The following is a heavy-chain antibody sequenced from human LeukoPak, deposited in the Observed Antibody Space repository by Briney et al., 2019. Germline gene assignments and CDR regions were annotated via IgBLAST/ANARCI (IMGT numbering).Heavy chain of an antibody. CDR3: ARTYSSSWFDAFDI. V-gene: IGHV4-34*01. CDR1: VGSFSGYY. D-gene: IGHD6-13*01. J-gene: IGHJ3*02. Sequence: PSETLSLTCAVYVGSFSGYYWSWIRQPPGKGLEWIAEINHGGSTNYNPSLKSRVTISVDTSKNQFSLKLSSVTAADTAVYYCARTYSSSWFDAFDIWGQGTMVTVSS. CDR2: INHGGST.